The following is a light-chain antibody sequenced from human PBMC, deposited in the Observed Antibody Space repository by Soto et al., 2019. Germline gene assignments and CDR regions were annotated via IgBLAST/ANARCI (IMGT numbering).Light chain of an antibody. J-gene: IGKJ1*01. V-gene: IGKV3-15*01. CDR3: QQYNNWPPS. CDR1: QSVSTK. Sequence: EIVMTQSPGTLSVSPGERATLSCRASQSVSTKLAWYQQKPGQAPRLLIYAASTRATGVPARFSGSGSGTGFTLTFSSLQSEDFAFYYCQQYNNWPPSFGQGTKVEIK. CDR2: AAS.